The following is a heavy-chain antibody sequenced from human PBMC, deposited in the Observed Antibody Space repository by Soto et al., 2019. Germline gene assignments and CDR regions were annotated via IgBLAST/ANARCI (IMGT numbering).Heavy chain of an antibody. CDR1: GFTVSNNY. CDR3: ATPPGGGGY. D-gene: IGHD3-10*01. J-gene: IGHJ4*02. V-gene: IGHV3-53*01. Sequence: EVQLVESGGGLIQPGGSLRLSCAVSGFTVSNNYMSWVRQAPGKGLEGVSVIYSGGYTAYGDSVKGRFTISRDNSKNTLYPQTKSRGAAEPAVSSWATPPGGGGYWGQGTLVTVSS. CDR2: IYSGGYT.